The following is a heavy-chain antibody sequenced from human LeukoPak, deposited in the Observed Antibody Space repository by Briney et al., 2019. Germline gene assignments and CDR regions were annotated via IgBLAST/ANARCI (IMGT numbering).Heavy chain of an antibody. V-gene: IGHV3-23*01. CDR3: AKSTDLAYYGMAV. D-gene: IGHD3-3*02. CDR1: GFTFSSYA. J-gene: IGHJ6*02. Sequence: RGSLRLSCAASGFTFSSYAMSWVRQAPGKGLEWVSGISGSGGSTYYADPVKGRFTISRDNSKNTLHLQMNSLRAEGTALYYCAKSTDLAYYGMAVWGQGTTVTVSS. CDR2: ISGSGGST.